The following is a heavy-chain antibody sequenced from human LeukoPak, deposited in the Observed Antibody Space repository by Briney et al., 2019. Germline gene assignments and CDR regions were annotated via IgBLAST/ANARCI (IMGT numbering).Heavy chain of an antibody. Sequence: SETLSLTCTVSGGPISCGGYYWSWIRQHPGKGLEWIGYIYYSGSTYYSPSLKSRVSISVDTSKNQFSLKLSSVTSADTAVYYCARVNLAMATQFDYWGQGTLVTVSS. CDR2: IYYSGST. D-gene: IGHD5-18*01. J-gene: IGHJ4*02. CDR1: GGPISCGGYY. CDR3: ARVNLAMATQFDY. V-gene: IGHV4-31*03.